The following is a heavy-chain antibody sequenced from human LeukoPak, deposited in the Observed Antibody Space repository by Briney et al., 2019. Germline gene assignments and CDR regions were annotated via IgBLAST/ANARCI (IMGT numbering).Heavy chain of an antibody. CDR1: GGSISGYY. CDR3: ARRLYNSITTSFFDY. J-gene: IGHJ4*02. V-gene: IGHV4-34*01. D-gene: IGHD1-1*01. CDR2: INHSGST. Sequence: SETLSLTCTVSGGSISGYYWSWIRQPPGKGLEWIGEINHSGSTNYNPSLKSRVTISVDTSKNQFSLKLSSVTAADTAVYYCARRLYNSITTSFFDYWGQGTLVTVSS.